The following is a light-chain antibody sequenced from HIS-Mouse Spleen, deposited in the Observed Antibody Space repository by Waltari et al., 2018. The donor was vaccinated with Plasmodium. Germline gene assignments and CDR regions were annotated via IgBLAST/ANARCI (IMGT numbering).Light chain of an antibody. CDR2: GAS. J-gene: IGKJ3*01. CDR3: QQYNNWPFT. Sequence: EIVMTQSPATLSVSPGERATLSCRAIQSVSSNLARYQQKPGQAPRLLIYGASTRATGIPARFSGSGSGTEFTLTISSLQSEDFAVYYCQQYNNWPFTFGPGTKVDIK. V-gene: IGKV3-15*01. CDR1: QSVSSN.